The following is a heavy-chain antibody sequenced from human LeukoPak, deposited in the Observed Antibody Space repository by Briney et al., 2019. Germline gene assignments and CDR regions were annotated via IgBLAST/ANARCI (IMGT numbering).Heavy chain of an antibody. CDR3: ARTNYDILTEAFYYFDY. Sequence: SETLSLTCTVSGYSISSGYYWGWIRQPPGKGLEWIGSIYHSGSTYYNPSLKSRVTISVDTSKNQFSLKLSSVTAADTAVYYCARTNYDILTEAFYYFDYWGQGTLVTVSS. D-gene: IGHD3-9*01. V-gene: IGHV4-38-2*02. CDR2: IYHSGST. J-gene: IGHJ4*02. CDR1: GYSISSGYY.